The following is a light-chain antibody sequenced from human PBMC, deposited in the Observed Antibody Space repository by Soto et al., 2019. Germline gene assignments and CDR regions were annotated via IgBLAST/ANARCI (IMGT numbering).Light chain of an antibody. CDR2: AAS. CDR1: QSVNGW. Sequence: DIQMTQSPSTLSASVGDRVTITCRASQSVNGWLAWYQQKPGKAPKLLIYAASNLESGVPSRFSGIGSGTEFTLTIISLQPDDSATYYCQRYNSNPWTFGQGTKVEGK. CDR3: QRYNSNPWT. V-gene: IGKV1-5*01. J-gene: IGKJ1*01.